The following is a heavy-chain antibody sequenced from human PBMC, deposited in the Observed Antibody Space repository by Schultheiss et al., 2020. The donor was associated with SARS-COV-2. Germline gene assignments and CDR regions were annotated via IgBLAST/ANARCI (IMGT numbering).Heavy chain of an antibody. Sequence: SETLSLTCTVSGGSISSGSYYWSWIRQPAGKGLEWIGRIYTSGSTNYNPSLKSRVTISVATSKNQFSLNLKSVTAADTAVYYCARSEKALDFWGQGILVTVSS. V-gene: IGHV4-61*02. J-gene: IGHJ4*02. CDR2: IYTSGST. CDR1: GGSISSGSYY. CDR3: ARSEKALDF.